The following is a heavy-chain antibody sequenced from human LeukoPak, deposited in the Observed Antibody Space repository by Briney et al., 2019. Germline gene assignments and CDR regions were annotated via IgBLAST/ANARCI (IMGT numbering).Heavy chain of an antibody. V-gene: IGHV1-18*01. D-gene: IGHD7-27*01. CDR1: GYTFTSYG. Sequence: ASVKVSCKASGYTFTSYGISWVRQAPGQGLEWMGWISAYNGNTNYAQKLQGRVTMTTDTSTSTAYMELRSLRSDDTAVYYCARAAPITGDQDWFDPWGQGTLVTVSS. CDR2: ISAYNGNT. J-gene: IGHJ5*02. CDR3: ARAAPITGDQDWFDP.